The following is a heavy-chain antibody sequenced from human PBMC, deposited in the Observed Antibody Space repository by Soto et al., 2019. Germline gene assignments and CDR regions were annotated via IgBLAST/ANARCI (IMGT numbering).Heavy chain of an antibody. V-gene: IGHV1-2*04. CDR2: VNPKRGDA. CDR1: GYKFTDYY. CDR3: ARDPGLPGRYWYFDL. Sequence: QVVLVQSGADVKKPGASVKVSCKASGYKFTDYYIHWVRQAPGQGPEWMGWVNPKRGDAVYAQKFQGWVTMTRDTATNTAYLEVNRLKSDDTAVYYCARDPGLPGRYWYFDLWGRGTLVTVSS. J-gene: IGHJ2*01.